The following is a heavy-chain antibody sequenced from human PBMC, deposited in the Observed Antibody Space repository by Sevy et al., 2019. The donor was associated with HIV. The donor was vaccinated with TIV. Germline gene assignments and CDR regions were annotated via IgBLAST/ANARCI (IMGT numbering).Heavy chain of an antibody. Sequence: GGSLRLSCAASGFSISGYGMHWVRQAPGKGLEWVAVIWYDGTNKEYADSVKDRFTISRDNSKNTLYLHMNSLRAEDTAVYYCAREDIRVAGIGYYFHSWGQGTLVTVSS. CDR3: AREDIRVAGIGYYFHS. D-gene: IGHD6-19*01. CDR2: IWYDGTNK. V-gene: IGHV3-33*01. CDR1: GFSISGYG. J-gene: IGHJ4*02.